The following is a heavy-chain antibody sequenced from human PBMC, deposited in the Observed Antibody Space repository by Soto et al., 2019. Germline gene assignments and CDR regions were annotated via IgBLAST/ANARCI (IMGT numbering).Heavy chain of an antibody. V-gene: IGHV5-10-1*01. CDR3: ASIYCSGGSCSRSYYYYYYGMDV. Sequence: PGESLKISCKGSGYSFTSYWISWVRQMPGKGLEWMGRIDPSDSYTNYSPSFQGHVTISADKSISTAYLQWSSLKASDTVMYYCASIYCSGGSCSRSYYYYYYGMDVWGQGTTVTVPS. CDR2: IDPSDSYT. J-gene: IGHJ6*02. D-gene: IGHD2-15*01. CDR1: GYSFTSYW.